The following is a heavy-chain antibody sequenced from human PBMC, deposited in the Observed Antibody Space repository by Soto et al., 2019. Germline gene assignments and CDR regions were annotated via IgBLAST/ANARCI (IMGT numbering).Heavy chain of an antibody. CDR3: ARHWSRAAAGPTYYYYYYGMDV. CDR1: GYSFTSYW. Sequence: GESLKISCKGSGYSFTSYWIGWVRQMPGKGLEWMGIIYPGDSDTRYSPSFQGQVTISADKSISTAYLQWSSLKASDTAMYYCARHWSRAAAGPTYYYYYYGMDVWAKGPRSPSP. CDR2: IYPGDSDT. J-gene: IGHJ6*02. D-gene: IGHD6-13*01. V-gene: IGHV5-51*01.